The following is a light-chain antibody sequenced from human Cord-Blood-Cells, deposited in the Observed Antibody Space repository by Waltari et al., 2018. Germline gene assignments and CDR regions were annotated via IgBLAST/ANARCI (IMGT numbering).Light chain of an antibody. V-gene: IGKV3-20*01. CDR1: QSVSSSY. CDR3: QQYGSSPRIT. Sequence: EIVLTQSPGPLSLSPGERATLSCRASQSVSSSYLAGYQQKPGQAPRLLIYGASSRATGIPARFSGSGSGTDFTLTISRLEPEDFAVYYCQQYGSSPRITFGPGTKVDIK. CDR2: GAS. J-gene: IGKJ3*01.